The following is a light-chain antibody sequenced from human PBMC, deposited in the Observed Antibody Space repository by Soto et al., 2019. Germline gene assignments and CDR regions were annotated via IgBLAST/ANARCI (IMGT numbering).Light chain of an antibody. Sequence: DIQMTQSPSSLSASVGDRVTITCRASQSISNYLNWYQQKPGEAPKLLIYAASTLQSGVPSRFSGGGSGTGFTLTITSLQPEDFATYYCQQSYSTPPYTFGQGTKLEIK. CDR3: QQSYSTPPYT. V-gene: IGKV1-39*01. CDR2: AAS. CDR1: QSISNY. J-gene: IGKJ2*01.